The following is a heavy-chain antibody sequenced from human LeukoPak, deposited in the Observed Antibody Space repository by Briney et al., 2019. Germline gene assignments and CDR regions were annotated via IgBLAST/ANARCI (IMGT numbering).Heavy chain of an antibody. D-gene: IGHD1-26*01. CDR2: INHSGST. V-gene: IGHV4-34*01. CDR3: ARGSGSYPLKYNWFDP. Sequence: SETLSLTCAVYGGSFGGYYWSWIRQPPGKGLEWIGEINHSGSTNYNPSLKSRVTISVDTSKNQFSLKLSSVTAADTAVYYCARGSGSYPLKYNWFDPWGQGTLVTVSS. J-gene: IGHJ5*02. CDR1: GGSFGGYY.